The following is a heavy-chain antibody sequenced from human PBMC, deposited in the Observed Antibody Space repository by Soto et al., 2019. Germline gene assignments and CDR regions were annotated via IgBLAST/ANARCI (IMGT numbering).Heavy chain of an antibody. CDR1: GGSISSGGYS. CDR2: IYHSETT. J-gene: IGHJ6*02. V-gene: IGHV4-30-2*01. D-gene: IGHD1-26*01. Sequence: QLQLQESGSGLVKPSQTLSLSCAVSGGSISSGGYSWSWIRLPPGKGLEWIGYIYHSETTNYNPSLKSRVTISVDRSKNHLSLKLKSVTPADTAVYYCARDSRATTTSGLDVWGQGTTVTVSS. CDR3: ARDSRATTTSGLDV.